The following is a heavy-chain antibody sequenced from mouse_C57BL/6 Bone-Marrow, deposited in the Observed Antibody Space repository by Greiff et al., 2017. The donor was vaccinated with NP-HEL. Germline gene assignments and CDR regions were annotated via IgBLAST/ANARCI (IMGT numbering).Heavy chain of an antibody. D-gene: IGHD1-1*01. CDR2: IDPSDSYT. Sequence: VQLQQPGAELVMPGASVKLSRKASGYTFTSYWMHSVKQRPGQGLEWIGEIDPSDSYTNYNQKFKGKSTLTVDKSSSTAYMQLSSLTSEDSAVYYCASLYYGSHYYAMDYWGQGTSVTVSS. CDR3: ASLYYGSHYYAMDY. CDR1: GYTFTSYW. V-gene: IGHV1-69*01. J-gene: IGHJ4*01.